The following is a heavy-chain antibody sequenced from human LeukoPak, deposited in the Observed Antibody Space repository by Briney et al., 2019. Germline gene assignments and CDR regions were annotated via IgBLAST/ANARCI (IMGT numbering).Heavy chain of an antibody. CDR3: ARVNFYMVFRPSYFDY. J-gene: IGHJ4*02. Sequence: SETLSLTCTVSGGSISSYYWSWIRQPPGKGLEWIGYIYYSGSTNYNPSLKSRVTISVDTSKNQFSLKLSSVTAADTAVYYCARVNFYMVFRPSYFDYWGQGTLVTVSS. V-gene: IGHV4-59*01. CDR2: IYYSGST. CDR1: GGSISSYY. D-gene: IGHD3/OR15-3a*01.